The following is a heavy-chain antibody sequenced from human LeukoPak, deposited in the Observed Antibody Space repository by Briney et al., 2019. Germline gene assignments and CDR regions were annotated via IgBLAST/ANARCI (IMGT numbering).Heavy chain of an antibody. V-gene: IGHV4-39*07. CDR2: IYYSGST. Sequence: PSETLSLTCTVSGGSISSSSYYWGWIRQPPGKGLEWIGSIYYSGSTYYNPSLKSRVTISVDMSKNQFSLKLSSVTAADTAVYYCASVLWLMDYYYYMDLWGKGTTVTVSS. CDR1: GGSISSSSYY. CDR3: ASVLWLMDYYYYMDL. J-gene: IGHJ6*03. D-gene: IGHD5-18*01.